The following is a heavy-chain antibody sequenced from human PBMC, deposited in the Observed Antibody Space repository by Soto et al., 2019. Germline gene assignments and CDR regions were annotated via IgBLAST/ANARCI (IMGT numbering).Heavy chain of an antibody. CDR1: RFTFSNYA. CDR3: AKTAAPRGAYYFDY. J-gene: IGHJ4*02. Sequence: EVQLLDSGGGLVQPGGSLRLSCAASRFTFSNYAMSWVRQAPGKGLEWVSSISGSGSTTYYTDSVKGRFTISRDNSKSTLSLQMDSLRAEDRAIYYCAKTAAPRGAYYFDYWGQGTLLTVSS. CDR2: ISGSGSTT. V-gene: IGHV3-23*01. D-gene: IGHD2-2*01.